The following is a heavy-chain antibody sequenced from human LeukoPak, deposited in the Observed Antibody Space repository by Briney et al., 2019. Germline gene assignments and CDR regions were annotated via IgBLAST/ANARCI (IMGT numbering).Heavy chain of an antibody. Sequence: GGSLRLSCAASGFTFSSYGMHWVRQAPGKGLEWVAFIRSDEGNKYYADSVKGRFTISRDNFKNTLYLQMNSLRAEDTAVYFCAKDRSSAWYESLGYWGQGTLVTVSS. D-gene: IGHD6-19*01. CDR3: AKDRSSAWYESLGY. CDR1: GFTFSSYG. J-gene: IGHJ4*02. CDR2: IRSDEGNK. V-gene: IGHV3-30*02.